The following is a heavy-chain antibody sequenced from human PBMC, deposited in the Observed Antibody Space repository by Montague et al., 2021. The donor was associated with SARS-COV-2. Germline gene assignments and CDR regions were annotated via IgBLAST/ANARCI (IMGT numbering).Heavy chain of an antibody. CDR2: IYYSGTT. CDR1: GGSISSSY. CDR3: ARWDPQTLTLIGLRGKSASDY. V-gene: IGHV4-59*12. Sequence: SETLSLTCTVSGGSISSSYWTWIRQPPGKGLEWIGYIYYSGTTNYNLNPSLRSRVTISVDTSKSQFSLKLSSVTAADTGVYYCARWDPQTLTLIGLRGKSASDYWGQGTLVTVSS. D-gene: IGHD4-23*01. J-gene: IGHJ4*02.